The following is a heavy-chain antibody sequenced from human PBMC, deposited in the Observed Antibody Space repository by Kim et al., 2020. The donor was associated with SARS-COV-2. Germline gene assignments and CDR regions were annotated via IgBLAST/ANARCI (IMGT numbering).Heavy chain of an antibody. V-gene: IGHV3-33*06. CDR3: AKAKGLYGDYLSSFDY. CDR1: GFTFSSYG. CDR2: IWYDGSNK. D-gene: IGHD4-17*01. J-gene: IGHJ4*02. Sequence: GGSLRLSCAASGFTFSSYGMHWVRQAPGKGLEWVAVIWYDGSNKYYADSVKGRFTISRDNSKNTLYLQMNSLRAEDTAVYYCAKAKGLYGDYLSSFDYWGQGTLVTVSS.